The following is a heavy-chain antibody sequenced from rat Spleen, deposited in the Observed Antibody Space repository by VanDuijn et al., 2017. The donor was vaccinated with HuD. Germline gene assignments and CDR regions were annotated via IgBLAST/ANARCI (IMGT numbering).Heavy chain of an antibody. CDR1: GFTFSNYH. Sequence: EVQLVESGGGLVQPGRSLKLSCTASGFTFSNYHMAWVRQAPTKGLEWVASISSSGGDTYWRDSVKGRFTISRDNANRDLYLQMDSLRSEDTATYYCARRYDFDFWGQGVMVTVSS. CDR3: ARRYDFDF. D-gene: IGHD1-11*01. CDR2: ISSSGGDT. V-gene: IGHV5-25*01. J-gene: IGHJ2*01.